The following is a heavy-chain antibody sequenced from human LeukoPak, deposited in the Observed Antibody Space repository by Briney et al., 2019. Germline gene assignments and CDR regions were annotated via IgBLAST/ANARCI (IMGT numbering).Heavy chain of an antibody. V-gene: IGHV3-66*01. CDR2: IYSGGKI. CDR3: ARDKRMTTGYYGMDV. J-gene: IGHJ6*04. Sequence: GGSLRLSCVASGFTVSNNYMKWVRQAPGKGPEWVSLIYSGGKIHYADSVKGRFTISRDNAKNSLYLQMDSLRAEDTAVYYCARDKRMTTGYYGMDVWGKGTTVTVSS. CDR1: GFTVSNNY. D-gene: IGHD4-17*01.